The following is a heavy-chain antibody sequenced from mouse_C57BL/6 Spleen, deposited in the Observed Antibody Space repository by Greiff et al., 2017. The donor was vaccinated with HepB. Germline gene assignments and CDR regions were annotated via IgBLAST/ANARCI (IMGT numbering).Heavy chain of an antibody. V-gene: IGHV3-6*01. Sequence: EVQLVESGPGLVKPSQSLSLTCSVTGYSITSGYYWNWIRQFPGNKLEWMGYISYDGSNNYNPSLKNRISITRDTSKNQFFLKLNSVTTEDTATYYCARDRVLGAMDYWGQGTSVTVSS. CDR2: ISYDGSN. D-gene: IGHD4-1*01. CDR3: ARDRVLGAMDY. CDR1: GYSITSGYY. J-gene: IGHJ4*01.